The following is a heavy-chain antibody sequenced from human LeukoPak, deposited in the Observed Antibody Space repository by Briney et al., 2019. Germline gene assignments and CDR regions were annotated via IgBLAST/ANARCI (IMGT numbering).Heavy chain of an antibody. V-gene: IGHV3-23*01. J-gene: IGHJ2*01. CDR3: AKTLTTVTKRYWYFDL. Sequence: PGGSLRLSCAASGFTFSSYAMSCVRQAPGEGLEWVSAISGSGGSTYYADSVKGRFTISRDNSKNTLYLQMNSLRAEDTAVYYCAKTLTTVTKRYWYFDLWGRGTLVTVSS. CDR1: GFTFSSYA. D-gene: IGHD4-17*01. CDR2: ISGSGGST.